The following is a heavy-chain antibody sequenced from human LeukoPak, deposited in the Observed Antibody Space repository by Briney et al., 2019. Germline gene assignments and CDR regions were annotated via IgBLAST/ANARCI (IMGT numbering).Heavy chain of an antibody. V-gene: IGHV1-24*01. J-gene: IGHJ6*03. Sequence: ASVKVSCKVSGYTLTELSMHWVRQAPGKGLEWMGGFDPEDGETIYAQKFQGRVTMAEDTSTDTAYMELSSLRSEDTAVYYCATNSYGYVYYYYYMDVWGKGTTVTVSS. CDR2: FDPEDGET. CDR3: ATNSYGYVYYYYYMDV. D-gene: IGHD5-18*01. CDR1: GYTLTELS.